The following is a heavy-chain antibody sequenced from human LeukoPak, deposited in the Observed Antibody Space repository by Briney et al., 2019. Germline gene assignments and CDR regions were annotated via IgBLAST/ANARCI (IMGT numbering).Heavy chain of an antibody. J-gene: IGHJ3*02. Sequence: PPETLSLTCAVYGGSFSGYYWSWIRQPPGKGLEWIGEINHSGSTNYNPSLKSRVTISVDTSKNQFSLKLSSVTAADTAVYYCARGEGRIGALDIWGQGTMVTVSS. CDR2: INHSGST. D-gene: IGHD1-26*01. V-gene: IGHV4-34*01. CDR3: ARGEGRIGALDI. CDR1: GGSFSGYY.